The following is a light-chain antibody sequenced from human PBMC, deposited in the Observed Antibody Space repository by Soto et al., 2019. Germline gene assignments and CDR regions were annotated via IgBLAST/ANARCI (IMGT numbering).Light chain of an antibody. CDR2: KAS. Sequence: EIQMTQSPYSMSAAVGDRVTIACRASQSLSIWLAWYQQKPGKAPNLLIYKASSLESGVPSRFSGSGSGTEFTLTISSLQPDDFTTYYCQQYSAFPWTFGQGTKVDNK. CDR1: QSLSIW. V-gene: IGKV1-5*03. J-gene: IGKJ1*01. CDR3: QQYSAFPWT.